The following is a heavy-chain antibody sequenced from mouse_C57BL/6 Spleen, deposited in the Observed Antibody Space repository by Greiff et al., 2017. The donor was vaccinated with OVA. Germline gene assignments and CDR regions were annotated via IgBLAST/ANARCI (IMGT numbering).Heavy chain of an antibody. V-gene: IGHV5-9-1*02. CDR1: GFTFSSYA. CDR3: TRVYYGHYAMDY. D-gene: IGHD1-1*01. J-gene: IGHJ4*01. CDR2: ISSGGDYI. Sequence: DVMLVESGEGLVKPGGSLKLSCAASGFTFSSYAMSWVRQTPEKRLEWVAYISSGGDYIYYADTVKGRFTISRDNARNTLYLQMSSLKSEDTAMYYCTRVYYGHYAMDYWGQGTSVTVSS.